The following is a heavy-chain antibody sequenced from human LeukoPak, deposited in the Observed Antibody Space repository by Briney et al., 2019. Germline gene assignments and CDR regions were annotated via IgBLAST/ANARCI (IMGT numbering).Heavy chain of an antibody. CDR3: ARNWYYDFWSGYYTPSYFDY. D-gene: IGHD3-3*01. CDR1: GGSISSSNW. J-gene: IGHJ4*02. V-gene: IGHV4-4*02. CDR2: IYHSGST. Sequence: PSETLSLTCAVSGGSISSSNWWSWVRQPPGKGLEWIGEIYHSGSTNYNPSLKSRVTISVDTSKNQFSLKLSSVTAADTAVYYCARNWYYDFWSGYYTPSYFDYWGQGTLVTVSS.